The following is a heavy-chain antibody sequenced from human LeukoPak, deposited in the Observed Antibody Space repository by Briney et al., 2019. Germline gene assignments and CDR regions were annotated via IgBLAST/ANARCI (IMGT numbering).Heavy chain of an antibody. J-gene: IGHJ6*03. CDR3: ARVRGSSGSYEYYHYMDV. Sequence: SETLSLTCTVSGDSISYFYWSWLRQPAGKGLEWLGRIYTSGSTNYNPSLKSRVTMSVDTSKKQFSLKLSSVTAADTAVYYCARVRGSSGSYEYYHYMDVWGKGTTVTISS. CDR2: IYTSGST. CDR1: GDSISYFY. V-gene: IGHV4-4*07. D-gene: IGHD1-26*01.